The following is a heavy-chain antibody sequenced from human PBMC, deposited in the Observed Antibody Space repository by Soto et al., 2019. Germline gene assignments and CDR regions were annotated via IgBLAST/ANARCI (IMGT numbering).Heavy chain of an antibody. CDR3: ARVNSYGTDV. V-gene: IGHV3-53*01. CDR1: GFTVSSNY. J-gene: IGHJ6*02. Sequence: PGGYLRLSCAASGFTVSSNYMSCVREAPWKGLEWVSVIYSGGSTYYADSVTGRFTISRDNSKNTLYLQMNSLRAEDTAVYYCARVNSYGTDVWAQGTTVTVSS. CDR2: IYSGGST.